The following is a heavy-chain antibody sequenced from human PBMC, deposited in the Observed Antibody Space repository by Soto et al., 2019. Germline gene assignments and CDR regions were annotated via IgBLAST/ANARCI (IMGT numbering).Heavy chain of an antibody. CDR1: GGNSNSYS. Sequence: QVRLVQSGAEVKKPGSSVKLSCKVSGGNSNSYSIAWVRQAPGQGLQWLGTIVPLSGTPDHAQQFQARVTITADTSTNTAYLELRSLRSEDTAIYYCSRDWRQMSRGGFFDYWGQGSLVTISS. V-gene: IGHV1-69*06. J-gene: IGHJ4*02. CDR3: SRDWRQMSRGGFFDY. CDR2: IVPLSGTP. D-gene: IGHD3-16*01.